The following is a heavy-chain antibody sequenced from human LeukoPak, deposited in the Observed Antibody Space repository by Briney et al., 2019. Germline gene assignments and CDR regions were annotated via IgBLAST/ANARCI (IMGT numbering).Heavy chain of an antibody. CDR3: ARTLDSSSSGLDY. V-gene: IGHV4-39*07. CDR1: GGSISSSSYY. CDR2: IYYSGST. Sequence: SETLSLTCTVSGGSISSSSYYWGWIRQPPGKGLEWIGSIYYSGSTYYNPSLKSRVTISVDTSKNQFSLKLSSVTAADTAVYYCARTLDSSSSGLDYWGQGTLVTVSS. J-gene: IGHJ4*02. D-gene: IGHD6-6*01.